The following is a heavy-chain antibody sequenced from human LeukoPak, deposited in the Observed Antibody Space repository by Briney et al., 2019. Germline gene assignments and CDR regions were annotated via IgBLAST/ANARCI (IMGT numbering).Heavy chain of an antibody. V-gene: IGHV1-46*01. D-gene: IGHD5-18*01. Sequence: ASVSVSCKASGYSFTNYYLHWVRQAPGQGLEYMGIINPSGGSSGGSTIYAQKFQGGVTMTRDTYTSTVYMELSNLRSEDTAVYYCARGGYIYPSFDNWGQGTLVTFTS. CDR2: INPSGGSSGGST. J-gene: IGHJ4*02. CDR1: GYSFTNYY. CDR3: ARGGYIYPSFDN.